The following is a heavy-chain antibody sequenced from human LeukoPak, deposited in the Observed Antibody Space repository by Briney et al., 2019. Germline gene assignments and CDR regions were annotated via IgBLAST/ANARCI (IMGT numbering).Heavy chain of an antibody. D-gene: IGHD6-19*01. CDR3: ARESSGWYRFDY. CDR2: ISAYDGNT. Sequence: ASVKVSCKASGYTFTSYGISWVRQAPGQGLEWMGWISAYDGNTNYAQKLQGRVTMTTDTSTSTAYMELRSLRSDDTAVYYCARESSGWYRFDYWGQGTLVTVSS. J-gene: IGHJ4*02. V-gene: IGHV1-18*01. CDR1: GYTFTSYG.